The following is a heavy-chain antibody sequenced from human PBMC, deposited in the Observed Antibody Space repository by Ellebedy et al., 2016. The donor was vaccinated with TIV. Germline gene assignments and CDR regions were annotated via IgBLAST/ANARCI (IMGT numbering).Heavy chain of an antibody. Sequence: AASVKVSCKASGYTFTSYGISWARQAPGQGLEWMGWISAYNGNTNYAQKLQGRVTMTTDTSTSTAYMELRSLRSDDTAVYYCARDQGDDYVWGSYLDYWGQGTLVTVSS. CDR1: GYTFTSYG. CDR2: ISAYNGNT. D-gene: IGHD3-16*02. J-gene: IGHJ4*02. CDR3: ARDQGDDYVWGSYLDY. V-gene: IGHV1-18*01.